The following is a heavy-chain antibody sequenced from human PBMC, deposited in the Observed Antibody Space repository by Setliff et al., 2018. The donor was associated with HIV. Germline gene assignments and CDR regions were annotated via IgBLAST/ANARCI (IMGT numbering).Heavy chain of an antibody. Sequence: ASVKVSCKASGYTFTSYGISWVRQAPGQGLEWMGWISAYNGNTNYAQKLQGRVTMTTDTSTSTAYMELRSLRSDDTAVYYCARSQAHYYYYYMDVWGKGTKVTVSS. CDR3: ARSQAHYYYYYMDV. J-gene: IGHJ6*03. CDR1: GYTFTSYG. V-gene: IGHV1-18*01. CDR2: ISAYNGNT.